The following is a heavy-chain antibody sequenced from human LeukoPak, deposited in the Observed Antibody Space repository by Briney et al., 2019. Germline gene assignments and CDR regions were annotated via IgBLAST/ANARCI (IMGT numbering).Heavy chain of an antibody. CDR1: GGSISSSGYY. CDR2: IYYSGST. V-gene: IGHV4-39*01. D-gene: IGHD2-8*01. J-gene: IGHJ6*03. CDR3: ARPNKYYYYYMDV. Sequence: SETLSLTCTVSGGSISSSGYYWGWIRQPPGKGLEWIGSIYYSGSTYYNPSLKSRVTISVDTSKNQFSPKLSSVTAADTAVYYCARPNKYYYYYMDVWGKGTTVTVSS.